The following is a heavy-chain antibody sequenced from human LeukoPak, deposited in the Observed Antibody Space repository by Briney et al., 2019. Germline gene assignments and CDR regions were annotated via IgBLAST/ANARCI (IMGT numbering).Heavy chain of an antibody. CDR1: GYRFTSYW. V-gene: IGHV5-51*01. D-gene: IGHD1-14*01. CDR2: IYAGDSDT. CDR3: TRHETNTWSADY. Sequence: GESLKISCKGSGYRFTSYWIGWVRQMPGKGLEWMGIIYAGDSDTRYSPSFQGQVTISVDKSTSTAYLQWRSLRASDTAMYYCTRHETNTWSADYWGQETLVTVSS. J-gene: IGHJ4*02.